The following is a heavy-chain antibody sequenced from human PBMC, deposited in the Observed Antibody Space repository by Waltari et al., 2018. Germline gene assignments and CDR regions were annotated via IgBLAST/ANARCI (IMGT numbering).Heavy chain of an antibody. CDR2: INPNSGGT. CDR3: ARDGGPSYYDFWSGYYTLYYYYYGMDV. V-gene: IGHV1-2*02. J-gene: IGHJ6*02. D-gene: IGHD3-3*01. CDR1: GYTFTGYY. Sequence: QVQLVQSGAEVKKPGASVKVSCKASGYTFTGYYMHWVRQAPGQGLEWMGWINPNSGGTNYAQKFQGRVTMTRDTSISTAYMELGRLRSDDTAVYYCARDGGPSYYDFWSGYYTLYYYYYGMDVWGQGTTVTVSS.